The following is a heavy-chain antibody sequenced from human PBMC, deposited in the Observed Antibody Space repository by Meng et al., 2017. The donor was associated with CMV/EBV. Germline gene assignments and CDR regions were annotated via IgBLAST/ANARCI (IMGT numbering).Heavy chain of an antibody. CDR1: GFTFSSYT. CDR2: ISRSSSYK. Sequence: GGSLRLSCAASGFTFSSYTMNWVRQAPGKGLEWVSSISRSSSYKYYADSVKGRFTISRDNAKNSLYLQMNSLRAEDTAVYYCARVSLRVVPAASYYYYYGMDVWGQGTTVTVSS. D-gene: IGHD2-2*01. V-gene: IGHV3-21*01. J-gene: IGHJ6*02. CDR3: ARVSLRVVPAASYYYYYGMDV.